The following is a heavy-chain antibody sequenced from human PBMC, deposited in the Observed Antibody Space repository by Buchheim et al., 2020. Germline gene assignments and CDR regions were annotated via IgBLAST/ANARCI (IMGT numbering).Heavy chain of an antibody. CDR1: GGSISSGDYY. V-gene: IGHV4-30-4*01. CDR2: IYYSGST. D-gene: IGHD6-13*01. Sequence: QVQLQESGPGLVKPSQTLSLTCTVSGGSISSGDYYWSWIRQPPGKGLEWIGYIYYSGSTYYTPSLKSRVTISVAPSKNQFSLKLSSVTAADTAVYYCAREQGIAGYEGGSGMDVWGQGTT. J-gene: IGHJ6*02. CDR3: AREQGIAGYEGGSGMDV.